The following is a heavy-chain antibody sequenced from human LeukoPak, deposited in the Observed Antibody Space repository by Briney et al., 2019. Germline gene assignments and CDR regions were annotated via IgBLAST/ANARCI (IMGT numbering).Heavy chain of an antibody. V-gene: IGHV3-20*04. D-gene: IGHD6-6*01. CDR1: GFTFDDYG. CDR3: ARATSSSGYYYYYMDV. J-gene: IGHJ6*03. Sequence: GGSLRLSCAASGFTFDDYGMSWVRQAPGKGLEWVSGITWNGGSTGYADSVKGRFTISRDYAKNSLYLQMNSLRDEDTALYYCARATSSSGYYYYYMDVWGKGTTVTVSS. CDR2: ITWNGGST.